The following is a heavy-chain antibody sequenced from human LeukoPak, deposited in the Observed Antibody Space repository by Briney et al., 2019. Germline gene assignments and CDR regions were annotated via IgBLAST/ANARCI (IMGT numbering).Heavy chain of an antibody. J-gene: IGHJ4*02. D-gene: IGHD4-17*01. V-gene: IGHV3-21*06. Sequence: PGGSLRLSCAASGFTFSSYSMTWVRQAPGKGLEWLSSFTSRSRSIYYADSVKGRFTISRDNAKNSLYLQMNSLRAEDTAVYYCARDRGHYGDYEFYWGQGTLVTVSS. CDR1: GFTFSSYS. CDR2: FTSRSRSI. CDR3: ARDRGHYGDYEFY.